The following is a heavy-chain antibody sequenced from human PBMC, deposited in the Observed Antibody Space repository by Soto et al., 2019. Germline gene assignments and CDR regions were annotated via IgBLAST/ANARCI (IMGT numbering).Heavy chain of an antibody. Sequence: ASVKVSCKSSGYRFETYAMSWVRQAPGQGLEWMGWIRAYNIDTYYAQKFQDSVTMTTDTSTGTAYMELRSLRSDDTAVYYCARGHGVIIGAMDVWGQGTTVTVSS. D-gene: IGHD3-3*01. CDR1: GYRFETYA. CDR2: IRAYNIDT. V-gene: IGHV1-18*01. J-gene: IGHJ6*02. CDR3: ARGHGVIIGAMDV.